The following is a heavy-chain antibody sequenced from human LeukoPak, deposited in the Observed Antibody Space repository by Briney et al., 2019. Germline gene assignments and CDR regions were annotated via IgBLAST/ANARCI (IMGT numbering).Heavy chain of an antibody. D-gene: IGHD6-19*01. J-gene: IGHJ5*02. CDR1: GYTFTSYA. V-gene: IGHV1-3*01. Sequence: GASVKVSCKASGYTFTSYAMHWVRQAPGQRLEWMGWINGDNGNTKYSQKFQGRVTITRDTSASTAYMELSSLISEDTAVYYCARVPNSSGWFGVWFDPWGQGTLVTVSS. CDR2: INGDNGNT. CDR3: ARVPNSSGWFGVWFDP.